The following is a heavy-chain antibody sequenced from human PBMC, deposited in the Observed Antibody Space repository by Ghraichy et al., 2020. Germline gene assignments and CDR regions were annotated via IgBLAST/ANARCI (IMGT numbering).Heavy chain of an antibody. Sequence: GGSLRLSCVASGLMFGPNTMNWVRQAPGKGLEWVSSISSSTRYVYYADSVKGRFTISRDNAQNSLYLQMNSLRVEDTALYYCSRGGGAGAPVLYHMDVWGRGTTGTFSS. CDR1: GLMFGPNT. D-gene: IGHD2-2*01. CDR2: ISSSTRYV. V-gene: IGHV3-21*01. J-gene: IGHJ6*02. CDR3: SRGGGAGAPVLYHMDV.